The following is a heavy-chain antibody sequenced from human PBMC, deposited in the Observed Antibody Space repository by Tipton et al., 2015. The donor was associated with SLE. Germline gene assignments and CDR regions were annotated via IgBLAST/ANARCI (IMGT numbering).Heavy chain of an antibody. CDR1: GFTFNDYS. V-gene: IGHV3-48*02. D-gene: IGHD6-6*01. CDR2: ITGSGNTM. Sequence: SLRLSCTASGFTFNDYSMNWVRQAPGKGLEWLSYITGSGNTMFYADSVKGRVTVSRDNAEKSLYLQINSLSDEDTAIYYCVRGSVVARPPNYFYYYHMDVWGQGTTVTVSS. CDR3: VRGSVVARPPNYFYYYHMDV. J-gene: IGHJ6*02.